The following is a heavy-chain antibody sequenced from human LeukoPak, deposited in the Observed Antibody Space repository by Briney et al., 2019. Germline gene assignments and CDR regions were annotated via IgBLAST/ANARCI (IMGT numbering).Heavy chain of an antibody. Sequence: GESLKISCKGSGYSFTSYRIGWVRQMPGKGLEWMGIIYPGDSDTRYSPSFQGQVTISADKSISTAYLQWSSLKASDTAMYYCARKYYYDSSGYYYVDYWGQGTLVTVSS. CDR1: GYSFTSYR. CDR2: IYPGDSDT. D-gene: IGHD3-22*01. CDR3: ARKYYYDSSGYYYVDY. J-gene: IGHJ4*02. V-gene: IGHV5-51*01.